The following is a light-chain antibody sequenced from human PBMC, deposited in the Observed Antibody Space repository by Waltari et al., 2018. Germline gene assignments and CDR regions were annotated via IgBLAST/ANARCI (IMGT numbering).Light chain of an antibody. J-gene: IGLJ3*02. CDR3: CSFGGGYPVV. CDR1: SSDVGAYDY. V-gene: IGLV2-11*01. Sequence: QSALTQPRSVSGSPGQSVTISCTGTSSDVGAYDYVSWYQQHPGKAPKFMIYDVNKRPAGVPDRFSGSKSGNTAPLTISGLQAEDEADYYCCSFGGGYPVVFGGGTTLTVL. CDR2: DVN.